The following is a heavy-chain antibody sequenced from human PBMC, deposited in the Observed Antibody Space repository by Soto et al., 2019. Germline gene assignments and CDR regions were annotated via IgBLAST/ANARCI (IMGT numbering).Heavy chain of an antibody. V-gene: IGHV3-53*01. CDR2: IYRGGST. Sequence: PGGSLRLSCAASGFTVSTNYLTWVRQAPGKGLEWVSVIYRGGSTYYADSVKGRFTISRDHSKNTLYLQMNSLRPEDTAVYYCERGAGGLDPWGQGTLVTVSS. CDR3: ERGAGGLDP. J-gene: IGHJ5*02. CDR1: GFTVSTNY.